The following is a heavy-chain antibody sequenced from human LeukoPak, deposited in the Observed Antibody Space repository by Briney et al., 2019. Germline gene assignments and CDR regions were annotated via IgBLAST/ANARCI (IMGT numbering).Heavy chain of an antibody. J-gene: IGHJ1*01. CDR3: ARLSSWFGELGYFQH. D-gene: IGHD3-10*01. CDR1: GGSISSSSYY. CDR2: IYYSGST. Sequence: KSSETLSLTCTVSGGSISSSSYYWGWIRQPPGKGLEWIGSIYYSGSTYYNPSLKSRVTISVDTSKNQFSLKLSSVTAADTAVYYCARLSSWFGELGYFQHWGQGTLVTVSS. V-gene: IGHV4-39*07.